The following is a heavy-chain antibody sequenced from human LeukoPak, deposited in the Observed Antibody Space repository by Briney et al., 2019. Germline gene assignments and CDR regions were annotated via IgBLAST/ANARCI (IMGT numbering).Heavy chain of an antibody. CDR3: ATDFYDST. Sequence: GGSLRLSCAMSGSTFSNAWMNWVRQAPGKGLEWVGRIRSNSDGGTIDYAAPVKGRFTLSRDDSKTTLYLQMNSLQTEDTAVYYCATDFYDSTWGQGTLVTVSS. V-gene: IGHV3-15*07. D-gene: IGHD3-22*01. CDR2: IRSNSDGGTI. J-gene: IGHJ5*02. CDR1: GSTFSNAW.